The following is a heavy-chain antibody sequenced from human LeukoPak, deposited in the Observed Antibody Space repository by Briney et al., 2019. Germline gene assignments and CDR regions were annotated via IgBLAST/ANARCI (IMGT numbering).Heavy chain of an antibody. D-gene: IGHD3-10*01. J-gene: IGHJ3*02. CDR1: GYTFTGYY. V-gene: IGHV1-2*02. Sequence: ASVKVSCKASGYTFTGYYMHWVRQAPGHGLEWMGWINPNSGGTNYAQKFQGRVTMTRDTSISTAYMELSRLRADDTAVYYCASIYYGSGGDAFDIWGQGTMVTVSS. CDR2: INPNSGGT. CDR3: ASIYYGSGGDAFDI.